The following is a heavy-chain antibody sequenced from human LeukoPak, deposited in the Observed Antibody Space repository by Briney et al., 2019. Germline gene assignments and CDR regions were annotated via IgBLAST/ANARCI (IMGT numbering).Heavy chain of an antibody. V-gene: IGHV3-23*01. D-gene: IGHD2-15*01. CDR3: AKRYCSGGSCYDAFDI. J-gene: IGHJ3*02. CDR2: ISGSGGST. CDR1: GFTFSFYA. Sequence: PGGSLRLSCAASGFTFSFYAMSWVRQAPGKGLEWVSAISGSGGSTYYADSVKGRFTISRDNSKNTLYLQMNSLRAKDTAVYYCAKRYCSGGSCYDAFDIWGQGTMVTVSS.